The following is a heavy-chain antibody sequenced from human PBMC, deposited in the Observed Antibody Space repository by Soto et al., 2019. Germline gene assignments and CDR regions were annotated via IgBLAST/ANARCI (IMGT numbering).Heavy chain of an antibody. Sequence: SVKVSCKASGGTFSSYAISWVRQAPGQGLEWMGGIIPIFGTANYAQRFQGRVTITADKSTSTAYMELSSLRSEDTAVYYCARDLGSNWYSSSGGMDVWGQGTTVTVSS. CDR2: IIPIFGTA. D-gene: IGHD6-6*01. V-gene: IGHV1-69*06. J-gene: IGHJ6*02. CDR3: ARDLGSNWYSSSGGMDV. CDR1: GGTFSSYA.